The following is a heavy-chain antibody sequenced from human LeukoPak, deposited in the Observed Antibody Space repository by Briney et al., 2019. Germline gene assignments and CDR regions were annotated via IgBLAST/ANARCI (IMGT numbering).Heavy chain of an antibody. CDR1: GYSISSGYY. Sequence: PSETLSLTCTVSGYSISSGYYWGWIRQPPGKGLEWIGSIYHSGSTYYNPSLKSRVTMSVDRSKNQFSLKLSSVTAADTAVYYCARGGNGGGFHYWGQGTLVTVSS. D-gene: IGHD3-16*01. CDR2: IYHSGST. CDR3: ARGGNGGGFHY. J-gene: IGHJ4*02. V-gene: IGHV4-38-2*02.